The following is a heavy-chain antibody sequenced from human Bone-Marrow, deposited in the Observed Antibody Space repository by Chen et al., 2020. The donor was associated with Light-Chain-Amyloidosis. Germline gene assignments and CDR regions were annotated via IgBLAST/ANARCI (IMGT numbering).Heavy chain of an antibody. J-gene: IGHJ5*02. V-gene: IGHV3-30*18. CDR3: VKVLQTNNWNWFGT. CDR2: ISYYSLTK. CDR1: GVTFKNFG. D-gene: IGHD1-1*01. Sequence: QVQLVESGGGVVQPGKSLRLSCAASGVTFKNFGMHWVRQAPGKGLEWVAVISYYSLTKNYAASLRGRFTLSRDTSKKMLFLQLNNLSPEDTAVYYCVKVLQTNNWNWFGTWGRGTLVTVSS.